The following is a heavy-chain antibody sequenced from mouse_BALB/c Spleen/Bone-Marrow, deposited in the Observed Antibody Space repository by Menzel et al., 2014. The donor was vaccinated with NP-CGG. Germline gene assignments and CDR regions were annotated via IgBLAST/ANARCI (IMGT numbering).Heavy chain of an antibody. Sequence: VQLKHSGPELVRPGVSVKISCKGSGYTFTDYAMHWVKQSHAKSLEWIGVISTYSGNTNYNQKFKGKATMTVDKSSSTAYMELARLTSEDSAIYYCASPIYYGNYEGFAYWGQGTLVTVSA. J-gene: IGHJ3*01. CDR2: ISTYSGNT. CDR3: ASPIYYGNYEGFAY. D-gene: IGHD2-1*01. V-gene: IGHV1-67*01. CDR1: GYTFTDYA.